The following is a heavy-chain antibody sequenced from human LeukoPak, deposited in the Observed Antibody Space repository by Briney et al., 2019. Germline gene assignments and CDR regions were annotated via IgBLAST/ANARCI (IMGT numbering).Heavy chain of an antibody. CDR3: ARNRDNYYDPSPNAFDI. CDR2: FYYSGST. Sequence: SETLSLTCTVSGDSISSNNYYWGWIRQPPGKGLEWIGSFYYSGSTYYNPSLKRRLTISVDTSKNQFSLKLSSVTAADTAVYYCARNRDNYYDPSPNAFDIWGPGTMVTVSS. V-gene: IGHV4-39*07. J-gene: IGHJ3*02. D-gene: IGHD3-22*01. CDR1: GDSISSNNYY.